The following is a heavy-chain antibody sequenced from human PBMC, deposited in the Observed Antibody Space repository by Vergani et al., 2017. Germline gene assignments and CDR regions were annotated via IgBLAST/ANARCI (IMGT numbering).Heavy chain of an antibody. V-gene: IGHV4-38-2*01. CDR1: GYSISSGYY. CDR2: IYHSGST. D-gene: IGHD3-22*01. CDR3: ARHYYDSSGYYFDY. Sequence: QVQLQESGPELVKPSETLSLTCAVSGYSISSGYYWGWLRPPPGKGLEWIGSIYHSGSTYYNPSLKSRVTISVDTSKNQFSLKLSSVTAADTAVYYWARHYYDSSGYYFDYWGQGTLVTVSS. J-gene: IGHJ4*02.